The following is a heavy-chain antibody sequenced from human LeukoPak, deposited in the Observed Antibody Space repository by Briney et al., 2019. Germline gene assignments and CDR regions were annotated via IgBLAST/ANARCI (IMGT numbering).Heavy chain of an antibody. Sequence: GGSLRLTCAASGFTFSSFAMSWVRQAPGMGLEWLSALSGSGSSTYYADSVKGRFTISRDNSKNTLYMQMNSLRAEDTAVYYCAKLTMLYSGRSNFDYWGQGTLVTVSS. J-gene: IGHJ4*02. CDR2: LSGSGSST. CDR1: GFTFSSFA. V-gene: IGHV3-23*01. CDR3: AKLTMLYSGRSNFDY. D-gene: IGHD1-26*01.